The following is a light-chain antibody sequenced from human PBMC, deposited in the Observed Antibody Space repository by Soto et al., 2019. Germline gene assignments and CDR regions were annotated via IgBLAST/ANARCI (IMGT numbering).Light chain of an antibody. Sequence: QSVLTQPASVSGSPGQSITISCTGSSRDVGSYNLVSWYQQHPGKAPKLIIYEGSKRPSGVSNRFSGSKSGNTASLRISGLQAEDEADYYCCSYAGRSSSIFGGGTQLTVL. CDR3: CSYAGRSSSI. CDR1: SRDVGSYNL. V-gene: IGLV2-23*01. J-gene: IGLJ2*01. CDR2: EGS.